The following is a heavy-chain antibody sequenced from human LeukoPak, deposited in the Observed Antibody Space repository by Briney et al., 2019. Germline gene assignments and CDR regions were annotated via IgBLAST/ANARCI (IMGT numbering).Heavy chain of an antibody. CDR3: ASSSGWYGGDYYYMDV. D-gene: IGHD6-19*01. J-gene: IGHJ6*03. Sequence: GGSLRLSCAASGFTFSNYEMRWVRQAPGKGLEWVSYISSSGSDIYYADSVKGRFTISRDNAKNSLYLHMNSLRAEDTAVYYCASSSGWYGGDYYYMDVWGKGTTVTVSS. CDR2: ISSSGSDI. CDR1: GFTFSNYE. V-gene: IGHV3-48*03.